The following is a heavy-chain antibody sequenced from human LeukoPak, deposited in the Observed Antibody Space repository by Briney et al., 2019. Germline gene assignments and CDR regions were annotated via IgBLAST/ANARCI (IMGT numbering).Heavy chain of an antibody. CDR3: ARPALPDNWFDP. D-gene: IGHD1-14*01. CDR2: IYYSGST. J-gene: IGHJ5*02. Sequence: SETLSLTCTVPGGSISSSSYYWGWIRQPPGKGLEWIGSIYYSGSTYYNPSLKSRVTISVDTSKNQFSLKLSSVTAADTAVYYCARPALPDNWFDPWGQGTLVAVSS. V-gene: IGHV4-39*01. CDR1: GGSISSSSYY.